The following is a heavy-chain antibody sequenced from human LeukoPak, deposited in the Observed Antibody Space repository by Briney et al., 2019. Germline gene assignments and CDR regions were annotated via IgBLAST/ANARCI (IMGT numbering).Heavy chain of an antibody. D-gene: IGHD3-10*01. CDR1: GFTFSSYS. Sequence: GGSLRLSCAASGFTFSSYSMNWVRQAPGKGLEWVSSISSSSYIYYADSVKGRFTISRDNAKNSLYLQMNSLRAEDTAVYYCARDPIYGSGSYFDYWGQGTLVTVSS. CDR2: ISSSSYI. V-gene: IGHV3-21*01. CDR3: ARDPIYGSGSYFDY. J-gene: IGHJ4*02.